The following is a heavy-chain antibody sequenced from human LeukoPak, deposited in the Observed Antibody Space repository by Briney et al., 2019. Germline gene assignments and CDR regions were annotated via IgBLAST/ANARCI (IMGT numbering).Heavy chain of an antibody. CDR1: GGTFSRYA. Sequence: GSSVKVSCKASGGTFSRYAIIWVRQAPGQGLEWMGGIIPIFGTANYAQKFQGRVTITADESTSTAYMELSSLRSEDTAVYYCATRPEGYFDYWGQGTLVTVSS. CDR3: ATRPEGYFDY. V-gene: IGHV1-69*01. CDR2: IIPIFGTA. J-gene: IGHJ4*02.